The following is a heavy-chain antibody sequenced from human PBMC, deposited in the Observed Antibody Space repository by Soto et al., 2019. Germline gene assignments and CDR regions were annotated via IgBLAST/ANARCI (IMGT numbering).Heavy chain of an antibody. Sequence: GGSLRLSCAASGLTFSQYWMHWVRQAPGQGLVWVSRISDDGTITDYADSVKGRFTVSRDNARNTHSLQMNGLRSEDTAVYFCATAVDYDFWSGTTHYGMDVWGQGTTVTVSS. CDR3: ATAVDYDFWSGTTHYGMDV. J-gene: IGHJ6*02. V-gene: IGHV3-74*01. CDR1: GLTFSQYW. CDR2: ISDDGTIT. D-gene: IGHD3-3*01.